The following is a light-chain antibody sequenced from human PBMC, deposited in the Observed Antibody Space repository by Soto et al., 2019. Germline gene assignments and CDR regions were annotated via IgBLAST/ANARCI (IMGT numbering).Light chain of an antibody. J-gene: IGKJ1*01. V-gene: IGKV3-20*01. CDR2: GAS. Sequence: EIVLTQSPGTLSLSPGERATLSCRASQSVSSSYLAWYQQKPGQAPRLLIYGASSRATGSPDRFSGSGSGTDVTLTISRLEPEDVAVYYCQQYGSSPYVAFGQGTKVEIK. CDR3: QQYGSSPYVA. CDR1: QSVSSSY.